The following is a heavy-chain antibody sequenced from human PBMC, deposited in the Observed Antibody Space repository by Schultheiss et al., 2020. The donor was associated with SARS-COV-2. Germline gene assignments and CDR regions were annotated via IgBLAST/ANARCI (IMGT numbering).Heavy chain of an antibody. V-gene: IGHV1-2*06. Sequence: ASVKVSCKASGFTFTSSAMHWVRQAPGQGLEWMGRINPKSRGTRYAQKFQGRISMTWDTSISTLYLEVNHVRSDDTAVYYCARGELAVAGACMDVWGQGTTVTVSS. D-gene: IGHD6-19*01. J-gene: IGHJ6*02. CDR3: ARGELAVAGACMDV. CDR2: INPKSRGT. CDR1: GFTFTSSA.